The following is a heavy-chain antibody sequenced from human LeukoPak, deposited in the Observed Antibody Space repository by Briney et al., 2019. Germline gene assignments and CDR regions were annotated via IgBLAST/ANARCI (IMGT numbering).Heavy chain of an antibody. CDR1: GFTSGHIFTDYW. Sequence: GGSLRLSCVASGFTSGHIFTDYWMTWVRQAPGKGLEWVAFIRYDGSNKYYADSVKGRFTISRDNSKNTLYLQMNSLRAEDTAVYYCAKDVRTPVLRFLEWLLFYFDYWGQGTLVTVSS. CDR3: AKDVRTPVLRFLEWLLFYFDY. J-gene: IGHJ4*02. D-gene: IGHD3-3*01. CDR2: IRYDGSNK. V-gene: IGHV3-30*02.